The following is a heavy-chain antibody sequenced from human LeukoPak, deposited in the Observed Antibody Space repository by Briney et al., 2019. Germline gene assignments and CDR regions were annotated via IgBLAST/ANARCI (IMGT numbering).Heavy chain of an antibody. Sequence: PSETLSLTCTVSGGSITSDIFYWNWLRQHPGKGLEWIGYIYYSVSTYYNPSLTSRVTIPVDTSKNQFSLKLSSVTAADRAVYYCARGATMVVAPNWFDPWGQGTLVTVSS. V-gene: IGHV4-31*03. CDR3: ARGATMVVAPNWFDP. CDR1: GGSITSDIFY. J-gene: IGHJ5*02. D-gene: IGHD3-10*01. CDR2: IYYSVST.